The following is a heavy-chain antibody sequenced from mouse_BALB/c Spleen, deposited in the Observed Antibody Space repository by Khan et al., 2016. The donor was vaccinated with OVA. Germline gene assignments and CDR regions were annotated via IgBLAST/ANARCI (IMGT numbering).Heavy chain of an antibody. CDR2: IDPYYGST. CDR3: ARSDGSYYALDY. J-gene: IGHJ4*01. D-gene: IGHD2-3*01. CDR1: GYSFTGYN. Sequence: VQLKQSGPELEKPGTSMKMSCKASGYSFTGYNMNWVKQRNGRSLEWIGNIDPYYGSTTYNQKFKGKATLTVDTSSSTAYMQLKSLTSEDSAVYYCARSDGSYYALDYWGQGTSVTVSS. V-gene: IGHV1-39*01.